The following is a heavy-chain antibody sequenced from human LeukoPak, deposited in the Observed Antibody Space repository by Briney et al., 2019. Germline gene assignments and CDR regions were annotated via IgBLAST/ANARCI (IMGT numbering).Heavy chain of an antibody. D-gene: IGHD1-1*01. Sequence: ASVKVSCKASGYTFTSSGTSWVRQAPGQGLEWMGWIDGCNGNTNYAQKLQGRVTMTTDTSTTTAYMELRSLRLDDTAVYYCARAGSYYYMDVWGKGTTVTVSS. CDR1: GYTFTSSG. CDR2: IDGCNGNT. V-gene: IGHV1-18*01. CDR3: ARAGSYYYMDV. J-gene: IGHJ6*03.